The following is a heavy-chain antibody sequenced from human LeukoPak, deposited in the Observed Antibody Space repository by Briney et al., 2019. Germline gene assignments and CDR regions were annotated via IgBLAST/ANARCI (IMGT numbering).Heavy chain of an antibody. J-gene: IGHJ3*02. CDR3: ARETYYYDSSGYYRIDAFDI. V-gene: IGHV4-59*01. Sequence: SETLSLTCTLSLGSISSYYWSWIRQPLGKGLEWIGNIYYSGSTNYNPSLKSRVTISVDTSKNQFSLKLSSVTAADTAVYYCARETYYYDSSGYYRIDAFDIWGQGTMVTVSS. D-gene: IGHD3-22*01. CDR2: IYYSGST. CDR1: LGSISSYY.